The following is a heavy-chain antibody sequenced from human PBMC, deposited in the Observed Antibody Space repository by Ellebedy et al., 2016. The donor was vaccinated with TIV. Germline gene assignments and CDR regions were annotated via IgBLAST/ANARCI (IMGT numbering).Heavy chain of an antibody. V-gene: IGHV3-23*01. Sequence: PGGSLRLSCAASGFTFSSYGMTWVRQAPGKGLEWVSAISGSGDTTYYADSVKGRCTISRDNSKNTLYLQMNSLRVEDTAVYYCAKEMYGDYDGDYWGQGTLVTVSS. CDR1: GFTFSSYG. CDR2: ISGSGDTT. CDR3: AKEMYGDYDGDY. J-gene: IGHJ4*02. D-gene: IGHD4-17*01.